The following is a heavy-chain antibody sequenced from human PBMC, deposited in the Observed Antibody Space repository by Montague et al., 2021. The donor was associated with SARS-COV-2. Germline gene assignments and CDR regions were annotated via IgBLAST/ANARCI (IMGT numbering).Heavy chain of an antibody. CDR3: ARREKCQLSWFFDL. V-gene: IGHV4-39*01. J-gene: IGHJ2*01. CDR1: GGSISSGTYY. D-gene: IGHD2-2*01. CDR2: INYSGKT. Sequence: SETLSLTCTVSGGSISSGTYYWGWVRQPPGKGLEWIGTINYSGKTYYNPSLKSRVTISVDTSKNQFSLKVTSVTAADTAVYYCARREKCQLSWFFDLWGRGTLVTVSS.